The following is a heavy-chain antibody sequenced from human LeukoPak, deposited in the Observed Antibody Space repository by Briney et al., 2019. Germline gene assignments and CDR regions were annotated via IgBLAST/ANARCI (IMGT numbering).Heavy chain of an antibody. CDR2: IYYRGNS. V-gene: IGHV4-30-4*08. D-gene: IGHD3-3*01. CDR3: ARVEYDFPAGYYMDV. J-gene: IGHJ6*03. CDR1: GGSISSSDYY. Sequence: SETPSLTYTVSGGSISSSDYYWTWIRQPPGKGLEWIGYIYYRGNSYYNPSLKSRVTISVDTSKNQFSLSLSSLIAADTAVYYCARVEYDFPAGYYMDVWGKGTTVTVSS.